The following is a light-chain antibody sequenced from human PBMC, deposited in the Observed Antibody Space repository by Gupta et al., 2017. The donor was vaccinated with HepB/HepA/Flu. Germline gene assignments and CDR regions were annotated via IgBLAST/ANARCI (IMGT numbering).Light chain of an antibody. V-gene: IGKV3-20*01. CDR3: QQYGSSTRK. Sequence: EIVLTQSPGTLSLSPGERATLSCRASQSISSSYIAWYQQKSGQAPRLLIYDAASRATGIPDRFSGGGSGTDFTLNITRLEPEDCAGYYCQQYGSSTRKLGQGTKLEVE. J-gene: IGKJ1*01. CDR2: DAA. CDR1: QSISSSY.